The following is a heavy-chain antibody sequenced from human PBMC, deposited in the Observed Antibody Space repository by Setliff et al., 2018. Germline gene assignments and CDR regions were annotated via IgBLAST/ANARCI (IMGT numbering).Heavy chain of an antibody. Sequence: ASVKVSCKASGGTFSIFVFSWVRQAPGQGLEWMGGIIPIFGTANYAQKFQGRVTITADESTSTAYMELSSLRSEDTAVYYCARGRLRGLWVSFDYWGQGTLVTVSS. V-gene: IGHV1-69*13. CDR3: ARGRLRGLWVSFDY. CDR1: GGTFSIFV. J-gene: IGHJ4*02. CDR2: IIPIFGTA. D-gene: IGHD4-17*01.